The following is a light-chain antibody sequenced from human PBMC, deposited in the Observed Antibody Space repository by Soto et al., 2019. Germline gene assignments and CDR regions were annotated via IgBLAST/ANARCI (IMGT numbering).Light chain of an antibody. J-gene: IGLJ1*01. CDR1: RSDVGGYNY. CDR3: SSYTSSSTPYV. V-gene: IGLV2-14*01. CDR2: EVS. Sequence: QSALTQPASVSGSPGQSITISCTGTRSDVGGYNYVSWYQQHPGKAPKLMIYEVSNRPSGVSNRFAGSKSCNTASLTISGLQDEDEADYDCSSYTSSSTPYVFGTGTKLTVL.